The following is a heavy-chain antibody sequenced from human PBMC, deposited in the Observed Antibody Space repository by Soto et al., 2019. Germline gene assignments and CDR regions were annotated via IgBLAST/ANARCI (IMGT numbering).Heavy chain of an antibody. CDR3: AKAGTRIAARFSAFDI. CDR1: GFTFSSYA. D-gene: IGHD6-6*01. Sequence: LRLSCAASGFTFSSYAMSWVRQAPGKGLEWVSAISGSGGSTYYADSVKGRFTISRDNSKNTLYLQMNSLRAEDTAVYYCAKAGTRIAARFSAFDIWGQGTMVTVSS. V-gene: IGHV3-23*01. CDR2: ISGSGGST. J-gene: IGHJ3*02.